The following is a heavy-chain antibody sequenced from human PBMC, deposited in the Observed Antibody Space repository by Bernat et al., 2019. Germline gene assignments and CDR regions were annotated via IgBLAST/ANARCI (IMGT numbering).Heavy chain of an antibody. CDR1: GVTFRNYG. Sequence: QVQLVESGGGVVQSGKSLRLSCAVSGVTFRNYGMHWVRQAPGKGLEWVAVIWYDGSQKYYADSVKDRFTISRDNSKNTLYLQMNSLRVEDTALYHCAPWRGSGNYYDYWGQGTLVTVSS. D-gene: IGHD3-10*01. J-gene: IGHJ4*02. V-gene: IGHV3-33*01. CDR2: IWYDGSQK. CDR3: APWRGSGNYYDY.